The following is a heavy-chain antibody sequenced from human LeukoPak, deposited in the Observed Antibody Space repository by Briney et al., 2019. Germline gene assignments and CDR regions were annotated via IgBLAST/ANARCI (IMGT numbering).Heavy chain of an antibody. CDR1: GFTFGGYS. Sequence: PGGSLRLSCSPSGFTFGGYSMSWVRQAPGKGLEWVGFIRGKAYGATTEYAASVKGRFTISRDDSKSIAYLQMNSLRAEDTAVYYCARVYRRPEYCSSTSCYFLYYYYYMDVWGKGTTVTVSS. V-gene: IGHV3-49*04. CDR2: IRGKAYGATT. J-gene: IGHJ6*03. D-gene: IGHD2-2*01. CDR3: ARVYRRPEYCSSTSCYFLYYYYYMDV.